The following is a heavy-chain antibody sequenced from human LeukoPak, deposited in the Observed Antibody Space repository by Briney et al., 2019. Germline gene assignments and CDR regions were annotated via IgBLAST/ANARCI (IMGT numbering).Heavy chain of an antibody. CDR2: IYYSGST. CDR1: GGSISSYY. Sequence: SETLSLTCTVSGGSISSYYWSWIRRPPGKGLEWIGYIYYSGSTNYNPSLKSRVTISVDTSKNQFSLKLSSVTAADTAVYYCARVVRSGYQLDYWGQGTLVTVSS. J-gene: IGHJ4*02. V-gene: IGHV4-59*01. D-gene: IGHD3-3*01. CDR3: ARVVRSGYQLDY.